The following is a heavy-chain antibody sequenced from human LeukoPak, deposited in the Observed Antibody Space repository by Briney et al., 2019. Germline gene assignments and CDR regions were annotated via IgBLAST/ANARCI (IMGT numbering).Heavy chain of an antibody. CDR3: VRDYVYAFDI. CDR2: IRSRDGIV. D-gene: IGHD3-16*01. V-gene: IGHV3-48*01. J-gene: IGHJ3*02. Sequence: SGGSLRLSCAVSGFTLSNAWMSWVRQAPGKGLEWISYIRSRDGIVSYADSVKGRFTISTDTAKSSLFLQMNGLSADDTAVYYCVRDYVYAFDIWGQGTMVTVSS. CDR1: GFTLSNAW.